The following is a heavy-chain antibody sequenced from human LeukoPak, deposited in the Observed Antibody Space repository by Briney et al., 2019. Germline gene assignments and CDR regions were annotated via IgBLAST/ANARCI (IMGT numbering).Heavy chain of an antibody. V-gene: IGHV1-69*04. CDR2: IIPILGIA. CDR1: GGTFSSYA. CDR3: AREHSTNPPSTPGWGYGSGSYYNY. D-gene: IGHD3-10*01. J-gene: IGHJ4*02. Sequence: SVKVSCKASGGTFSSYAISWVRQAPGQGLEWMGRIIPILGIASYAQKFQGRVTITADKSTSTAYMELSSLRSEDTAVYYCAREHSTNPPSTPGWGYGSGSYYNYWGQGTLVTVSS.